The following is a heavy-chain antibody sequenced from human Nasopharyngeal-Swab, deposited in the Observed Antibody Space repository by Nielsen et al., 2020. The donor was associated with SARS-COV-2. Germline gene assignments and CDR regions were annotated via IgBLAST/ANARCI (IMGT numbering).Heavy chain of an antibody. Sequence: SETLSLTCTVSGYSISSGYYWGWIRQPPGKGLEWNASIYHSGNTYYNPSLKSRVTISVDTSKNQFSLKLNSVTAADTALYFCVHLWLPGFWGQGTLVTVSS. V-gene: IGHV4-38-2*02. D-gene: IGHD2-21*01. J-gene: IGHJ4*02. CDR3: VHLWLPGF. CDR1: GYSISSGYY. CDR2: IYHSGNT.